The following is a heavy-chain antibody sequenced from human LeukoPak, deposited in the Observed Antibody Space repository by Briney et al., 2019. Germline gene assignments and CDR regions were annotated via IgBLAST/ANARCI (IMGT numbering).Heavy chain of an antibody. CDR1: GFTFSSYW. CDR2: VNSDGTGT. J-gene: IGHJ6*03. Sequence: GRCLRLSCAASGFTFSSYWMHWVRQAPGKGLVWVSRVNSDGTGTTYADSVEGRFTISRDNAKNTVYLQMHGLRAEDTAIYYCIRTLIVATSPYMDVWGKGTTVTVSS. V-gene: IGHV3-74*01. CDR3: IRTLIVATSPYMDV. D-gene: IGHD5-12*01.